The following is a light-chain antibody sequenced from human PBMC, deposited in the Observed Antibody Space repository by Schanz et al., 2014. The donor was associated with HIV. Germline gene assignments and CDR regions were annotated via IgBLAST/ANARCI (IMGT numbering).Light chain of an antibody. J-gene: IGKJ1*01. Sequence: EIVLTQSPATLSLSPGERATLSCRASQSVSSYLAWYQQKPGQAPRLLIYDASNRATGIPARFSGSGSGTDFTLTISSLQSEDFATYYCQQANSFPRTFGQGTKVEIK. V-gene: IGKV3-11*01. CDR1: QSVSSY. CDR2: DAS. CDR3: QQANSFPRT.